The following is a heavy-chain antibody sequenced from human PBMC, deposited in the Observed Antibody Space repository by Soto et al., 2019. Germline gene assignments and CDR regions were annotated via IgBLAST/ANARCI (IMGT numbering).Heavy chain of an antibody. Sequence: GGSLRLSCAASGFTFSSYAMSWVRQAPGKGLEWVSAISGSGGSTYYADSVKGRFTISRDNSKNTLYLQMNSLRAEDTAVYYCAKGLRGGRMDYYYYMDVWGKGTTVTVSS. D-gene: IGHD3-16*01. CDR1: GFTFSSYA. J-gene: IGHJ6*03. CDR2: ISGSGGST. V-gene: IGHV3-23*01. CDR3: AKGLRGGRMDYYYYMDV.